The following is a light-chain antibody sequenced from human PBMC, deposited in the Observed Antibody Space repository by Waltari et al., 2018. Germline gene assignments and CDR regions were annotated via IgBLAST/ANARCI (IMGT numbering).Light chain of an antibody. V-gene: IGLV1-44*01. CDR2: SNT. CDR3: AAWDDSLNGHVV. Sequence: QSVLTQPPSASGTPGQRVTISCSGRSSNIGSNVVNCYQQLPGSAPKLLIQSNTQRPSGVPDRFSGSKSGTSASLAISGLQSADEADYYCAAWDDSLNGHVVFGGGTKLTVL. CDR1: SSNIGSNV. J-gene: IGLJ2*01.